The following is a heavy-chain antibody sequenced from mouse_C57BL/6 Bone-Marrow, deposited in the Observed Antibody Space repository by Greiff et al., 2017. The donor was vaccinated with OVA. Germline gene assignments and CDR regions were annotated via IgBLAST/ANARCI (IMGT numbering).Heavy chain of an antibody. D-gene: IGHD1-1*01. CDR3: TRCDYGSDYFDY. Sequence: VQLQQSGAELVRPGASVTLSCKASGYTFTDYEMHWVKQTPVHGLEWIGAIDPETGGTAYNQKFKGKAILTADKSSSTAYMELRRLTSEYSAVYYCTRCDYGSDYFDYWGQGTTLTVSS. V-gene: IGHV1-15*01. CDR1: GYTFTDYE. J-gene: IGHJ2*01. CDR2: IDPETGGT.